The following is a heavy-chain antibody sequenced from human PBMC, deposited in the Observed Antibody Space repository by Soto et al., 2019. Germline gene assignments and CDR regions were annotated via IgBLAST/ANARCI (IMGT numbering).Heavy chain of an antibody. V-gene: IGHV1-69*13. J-gene: IGHJ5*02. Sequence: ASVKVSCKASGGTFSSYVFSWVRQAPGQGLDWMGRIIPMFGTADYAQKFQGRVTIIADESTNTAYMELSSLRSEDTAVYYCARDAQDCSGGSCYLNWFDPWGQGTLVTVSS. D-gene: IGHD2-15*01. CDR1: GGTFSSYV. CDR3: ARDAQDCSGGSCYLNWFDP. CDR2: IIPMFGTA.